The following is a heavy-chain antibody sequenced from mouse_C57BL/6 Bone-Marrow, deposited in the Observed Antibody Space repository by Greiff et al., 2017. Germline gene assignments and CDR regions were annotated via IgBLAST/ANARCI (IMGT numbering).Heavy chain of an antibody. CDR2: INPNNGGT. CDR3: ARSYCGSSLYAMDY. CDR1: GYTFTDYN. V-gene: IGHV1-18*01. J-gene: IGHJ4*01. Sequence: VQLQQSGPELVKPGASVKIPCKASGYTFTDYNMDWVKQRPGKSLEWIGDINPNNGGTIYNQKFKGKATLTVDKSSSTAYMELRSLTSEDTAVYYCARSYCGSSLYAMDYWGQGTSVTVSS. D-gene: IGHD1-1*01.